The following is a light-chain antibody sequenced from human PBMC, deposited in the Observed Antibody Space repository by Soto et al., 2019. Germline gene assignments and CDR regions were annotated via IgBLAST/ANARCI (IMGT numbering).Light chain of an antibody. V-gene: IGKV3-20*01. Sequence: EIVLTQSPGTLSLSPGERASLSCRASQSITNNYLAWYQQRPGQAPRLLICGASSRATGIPHRFSGSGSGTDFTLTISSLEPEDFAVYYCQRYGSSNTFGQGTKVDIK. CDR1: QSITNNY. J-gene: IGKJ1*01. CDR2: GAS. CDR3: QRYGSSNT.